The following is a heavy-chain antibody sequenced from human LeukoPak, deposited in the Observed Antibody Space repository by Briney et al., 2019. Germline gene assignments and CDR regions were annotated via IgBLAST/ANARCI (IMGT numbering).Heavy chain of an antibody. J-gene: IGHJ4*02. CDR3: ARDPRGITAMVDYFDY. V-gene: IGHV3-30*02. CDR2: IRYDGSNK. CDR1: GFTFSSYG. D-gene: IGHD5-18*01. Sequence: GGSLRLSCAASGFTFSSYGIHWVRQAPGKGLEWVAFIRYDGSNKYHADSVKGRFTISRDNSKNTVYLQMNSLRAEDTAVYYCARDPRGITAMVDYFDYWGQGTLVTVSS.